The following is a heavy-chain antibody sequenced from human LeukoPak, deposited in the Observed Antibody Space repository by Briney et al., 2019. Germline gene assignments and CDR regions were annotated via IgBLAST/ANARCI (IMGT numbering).Heavy chain of an antibody. CDR3: AAQDYYDSSGPGEH. CDR1: GGSISSSSYY. V-gene: IGHV4-39*07. Sequence: SETLSLTCTVSGGSISSSSYYWGWIRQPPGKGLEWIGSIYYSGSTYYNPSLKSRVTISVDTSKNQVSLKLSSVTAADTAVYYCAAQDYYDSSGPGEHWGQGTLVTVSS. J-gene: IGHJ1*01. CDR2: IYYSGST. D-gene: IGHD3-22*01.